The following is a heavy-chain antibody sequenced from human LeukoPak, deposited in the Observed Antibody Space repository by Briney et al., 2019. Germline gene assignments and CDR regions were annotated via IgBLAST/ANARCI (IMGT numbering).Heavy chain of an antibody. Sequence: GSLRLSCAASGFTFSSYWMSWVRQAPGKGLEWVANVKQDGSEKYYVDSVKGRFTISRDNAKNSLYLQMNSLRAEDTAVYYCAGSSSSWFHYYFDYWGQGTLVTVSS. V-gene: IGHV3-7*01. J-gene: IGHJ4*02. CDR1: GFTFSSYW. CDR3: AGSSSSWFHYYFDY. D-gene: IGHD6-13*01. CDR2: VKQDGSEK.